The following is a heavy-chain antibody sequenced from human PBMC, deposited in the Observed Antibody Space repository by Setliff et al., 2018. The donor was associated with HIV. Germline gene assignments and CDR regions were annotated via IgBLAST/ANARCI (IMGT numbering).Heavy chain of an antibody. V-gene: IGHV4-4*07. J-gene: IGHJ6*03. CDR2: IYSSGST. D-gene: IGHD2-2*01. CDR3: AREVRVVLPAAASGNYYYYYMDV. Sequence: SETLSLTCTVSGGSTSSYYGSWIRQSAGKGLEWIGRIYSSGSTNYNPSLKSRVTMSVDTSKNKFSLRLSSVTAADTAVYYCAREVRVVLPAAASGNYYYYYMDVWGKGTTVTVSS. CDR1: GGSTSSYY.